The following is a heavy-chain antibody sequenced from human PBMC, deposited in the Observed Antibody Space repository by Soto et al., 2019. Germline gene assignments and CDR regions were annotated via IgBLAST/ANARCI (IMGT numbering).Heavy chain of an antibody. CDR3: ARVCSGGRCHMVDY. Sequence: QVQLVESGGGVVQPGTSLRLSCVASGLTFSAYAMHWVRQAPGKGLEWVAVASYDGTNKYNADSVKGRFTISRDDSKNTLYLQMDNLTPEDTAVYYCARVCSGGRCHMVDYWGQGIQVTVSS. J-gene: IGHJ4*02. CDR2: ASYDGTNK. CDR1: GLTFSAYA. D-gene: IGHD2-15*01. V-gene: IGHV3-30*04.